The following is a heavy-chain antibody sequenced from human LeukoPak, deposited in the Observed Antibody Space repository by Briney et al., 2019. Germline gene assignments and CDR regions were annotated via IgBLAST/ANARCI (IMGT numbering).Heavy chain of an antibody. CDR3: ARWRRPGTANWFDP. Sequence: SETLSLTCAVYGGSFSGYYWSWIRQPPGKGLEWIGEINHSGSTNYNPSLKSRVTISVDTSKNQFSLKLSSVTAADTAVYYCARWRRPGTANWFDPWGQGTLVTVSS. D-gene: IGHD1-7*01. J-gene: IGHJ5*02. CDR1: GGSFSGYY. CDR2: INHSGST. V-gene: IGHV4-34*01.